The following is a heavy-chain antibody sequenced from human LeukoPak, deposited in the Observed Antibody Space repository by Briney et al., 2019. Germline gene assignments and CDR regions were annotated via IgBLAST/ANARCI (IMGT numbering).Heavy chain of an antibody. CDR1: GFTFDVYA. CDR3: AKDCHTSGWSSNGMDV. J-gene: IGHJ6*02. CDR2: ISWNSGNI. Sequence: GRSLRLSCAASGFTFDVYAMHWVRQAPGKGLEWVSGISWNSGNIAYADSVKGRFTISRDNAKNSLYLQMNSLRAEDTALYYCAKDCHTSGWSSNGMDVWGQGTTVTVSS. V-gene: IGHV3-9*01. D-gene: IGHD6-19*01.